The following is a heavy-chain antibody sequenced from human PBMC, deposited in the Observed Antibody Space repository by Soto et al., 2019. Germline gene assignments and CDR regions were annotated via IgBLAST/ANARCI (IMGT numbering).Heavy chain of an antibody. Sequence: GSLRLSCAASGFTFSSYAMSWVRQAPGKGLEWVSAISGSGGSTYYADSVKGRFTISRDNSKNTLYLQMNSLRAEDTAVYYCAKDSIGYCSSTSCPDAFDIWGQGTMVTVSS. CDR1: GFTFSSYA. CDR2: ISGSGGST. J-gene: IGHJ3*02. CDR3: AKDSIGYCSSTSCPDAFDI. D-gene: IGHD2-2*01. V-gene: IGHV3-23*01.